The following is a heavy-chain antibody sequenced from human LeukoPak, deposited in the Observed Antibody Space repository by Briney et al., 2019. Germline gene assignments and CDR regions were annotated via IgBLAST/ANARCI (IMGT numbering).Heavy chain of an antibody. CDR3: ARDWGIL. CDR2: IYSGGST. V-gene: IGHV3-66*01. Sequence: GGSLRLPCTASGFTFGDYAMSWVRQAPGKGLEWVSVIYSGGSTYYADSVKGRFTISRDNSKNTLYLQMNSLRAEDTAVYYCARDWGILWGQGTLVTVSS. J-gene: IGHJ4*02. CDR1: GFTFGDYA. D-gene: IGHD3-9*01.